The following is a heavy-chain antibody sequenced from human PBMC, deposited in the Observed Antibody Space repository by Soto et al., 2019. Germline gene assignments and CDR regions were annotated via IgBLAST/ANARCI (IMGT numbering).Heavy chain of an antibody. Sequence: ASVKVSCKASGYTFTSYDINWVRQATGQGLEWMGWMNPNSGNTGYAQKFQGRVTMTRNTSISTAYMELSSLRSEDTAVYYCAREGVLLWFGELLYRDYYYMDVWGKGTTVTVSS. D-gene: IGHD3-10*01. CDR2: MNPNSGNT. V-gene: IGHV1-8*01. CDR3: AREGVLLWFGELLYRDYYYMDV. CDR1: GYTFTSYD. J-gene: IGHJ6*03.